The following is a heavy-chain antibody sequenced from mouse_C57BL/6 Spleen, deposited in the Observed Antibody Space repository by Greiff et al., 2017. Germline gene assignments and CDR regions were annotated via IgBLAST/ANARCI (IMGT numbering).Heavy chain of an antibody. CDR3: ARDKGDYYGSPYAMDY. D-gene: IGHD1-1*01. J-gene: IGHJ4*01. CDR1: GFTFSDYY. Sequence: EVQLVESEGGLVQPGSSMKLSCTASGFTFSDYYMAWVRQVPEKGLEWVANINYDGSSTYYLDSLKSRFIISRDNAKNILYLQMSSLKSEDTAPYYCARDKGDYYGSPYAMDYWGQGTSVTVSS. CDR2: INYDGSST. V-gene: IGHV5-16*01.